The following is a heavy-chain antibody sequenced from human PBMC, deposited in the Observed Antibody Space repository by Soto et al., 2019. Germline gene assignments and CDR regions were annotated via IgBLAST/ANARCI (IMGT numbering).Heavy chain of an antibody. V-gene: IGHV1-69*12. CDR2: IIPIFSTA. J-gene: IGHJ6*02. D-gene: IGHD7-27*01. CDR3: ASAPSRYYYYGMDV. CDR1: GGTFSSYA. Sequence: QVQLVQSGAEVKKPGSSVKVSCKASGGTFSSYAISWVRQAPGQGLEWMGGIIPIFSTANYAQKFQGRVTITADESTSTDYMELSSLRSEDTAVYYCASAPSRYYYYGMDVWGQGTTVTVSS.